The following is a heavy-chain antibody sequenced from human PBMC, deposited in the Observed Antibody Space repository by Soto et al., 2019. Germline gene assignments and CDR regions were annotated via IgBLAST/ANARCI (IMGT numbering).Heavy chain of an antibody. CDR2: ISAYNGNT. J-gene: IGHJ4*02. D-gene: IGHD3-10*01. CDR3: ARILPLLGFGESGISGPIHQD. V-gene: IGHV1-18*01. CDR1: GYTFTSYG. Sequence: GASVKVSCKASGYTFTSYGISWVRQAPGQGLEWMGWISAYNGNTNYAQKLQGRVTMTTDTSTSTAYMELRSLRSDDTAVYYCARILPLLGFGESGISGPIHQDWGKGTLVTVSS.